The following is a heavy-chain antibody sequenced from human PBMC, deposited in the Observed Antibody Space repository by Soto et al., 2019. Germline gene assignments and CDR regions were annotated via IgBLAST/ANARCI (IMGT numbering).Heavy chain of an antibody. D-gene: IGHD5-18*01. CDR2: IYYSGST. CDR3: ARGGYSYGLAFDP. J-gene: IGHJ5*02. Sequence: PSETLSLTCTVSGGSISSYYWSWIRQPPGKGLEWIGYIYYSGSTNYNPSLKSRVTISVDTSKNQFSLKLSSVTAADTAVYYCARGGYSYGLAFDPWGQGTLVTVSS. V-gene: IGHV4-59*01. CDR1: GGSISSYY.